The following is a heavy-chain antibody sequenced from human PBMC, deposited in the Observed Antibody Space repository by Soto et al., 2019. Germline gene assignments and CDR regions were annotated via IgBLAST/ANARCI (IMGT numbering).Heavy chain of an antibody. V-gene: IGHV4-39*01. CDR2: IYYSGST. J-gene: IGHJ5*02. Sequence: SETLSLTCTVSGGSISSSSYYWGWIRQPPGKGLEWIGSIYYSGSTYYNPSLKSRVTISVDTSKNQFSLKLSSVTAADTAVYYCARHNGWAVAWPSDNWFDPWGQGTLVTVSS. D-gene: IGHD6-19*01. CDR3: ARHNGWAVAWPSDNWFDP. CDR1: GGSISSSSYY.